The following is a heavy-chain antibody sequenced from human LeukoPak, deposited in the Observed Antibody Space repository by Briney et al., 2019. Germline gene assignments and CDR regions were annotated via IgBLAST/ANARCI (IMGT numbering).Heavy chain of an antibody. CDR3: ARSLNSGSYPSGS. D-gene: IGHD1-26*01. J-gene: IGHJ5*02. Sequence: EASVKVSCKASGYTFTSYGISWVRQAPGQGLEWMGWISAYNGNTNYAQKLQGRVTMTTDTSTSTAYMELSSLRSEDTAVYYCARSLNSGSYPSGSWGQGTLVTVSS. CDR2: ISAYNGNT. V-gene: IGHV1-18*01. CDR1: GYTFTSYG.